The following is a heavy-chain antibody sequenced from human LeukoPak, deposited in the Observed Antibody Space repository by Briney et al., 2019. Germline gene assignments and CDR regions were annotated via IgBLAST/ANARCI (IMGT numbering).Heavy chain of an antibody. CDR1: GFTFSSYA. V-gene: IGHV3-30-3*01. D-gene: IGHD2-2*01. CDR3: ARPGENCSSTSCSPNDAFDI. CDR2: ISYDGSNK. Sequence: GRSLRLSCAASGFTFSSYAMHWVRQAPGKGLEWVAVISYDGSNKYYADSVKGRFTISRDNSKNTLYLQMNSLRAEDTAVYYCARPGENCSSTSCSPNDAFDIWGQGTMVTVSS. J-gene: IGHJ3*02.